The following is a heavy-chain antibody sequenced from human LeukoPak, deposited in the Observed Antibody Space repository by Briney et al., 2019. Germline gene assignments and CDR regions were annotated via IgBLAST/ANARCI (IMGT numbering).Heavy chain of an antibody. CDR1: GYIFPAYW. CDR3: ASSIGLYGTSGYAH. D-gene: IGHD6-6*01. J-gene: IGHJ4*02. Sequence: GESLKISCKGSGYIFPAYWIGWVRQMPGKGLEWMGLINPGECDIRYRPSFQGKVTISPDKSINTAYLQWSSLKSSDSAMYYCASSIGLYGTSGYAHWGQGTLVTVSS. CDR2: INPGECDI. V-gene: IGHV5-51*01.